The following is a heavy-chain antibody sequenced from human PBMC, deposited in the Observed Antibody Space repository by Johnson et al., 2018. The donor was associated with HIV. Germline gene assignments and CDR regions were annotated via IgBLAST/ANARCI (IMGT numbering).Heavy chain of an antibody. V-gene: IGHV3-NL1*01. Sequence: QVQLVESGGGVVRRGGSLRLSCAASGFSFSSYAMHWVRQAPGKGLVWVSRINGDGSEKYYADSVKGRFTISRDNSKNTLYLQMNSLRAEDTAVYYCAKEQSVVVIGIGAFDIWGQGTMVTVSS. CDR2: INGDGSEK. CDR3: AKEQSVVVIGIGAFDI. J-gene: IGHJ3*02. CDR1: GFSFSSYA. D-gene: IGHD3-22*01.